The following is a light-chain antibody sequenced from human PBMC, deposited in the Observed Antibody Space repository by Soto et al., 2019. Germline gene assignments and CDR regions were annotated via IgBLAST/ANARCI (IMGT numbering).Light chain of an antibody. Sequence: QSALTQPPSVSGSPGQSVAISCSGTSSDVGGYNYVSWDQQYPGRAHKLMIYDVNKRPSGVPDRFFVSKSGNTASLTVSGLQAEDEADYYCVSYAGSSQPAFGGGTKLTVL. V-gene: IGLV2-8*01. CDR3: VSYAGSSQPA. J-gene: IGLJ2*01. CDR1: SSDVGGYNY. CDR2: DVN.